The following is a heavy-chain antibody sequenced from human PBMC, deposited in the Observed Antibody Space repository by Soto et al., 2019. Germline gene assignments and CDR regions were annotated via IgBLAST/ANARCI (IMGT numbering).Heavy chain of an antibody. D-gene: IGHD1-26*01. J-gene: IGHJ4*02. CDR2: MNPNSGNT. V-gene: IGHV1-8*01. Sequence: ASVKVSCKASGYTFTSYDINWVRQATGQGLEWMGWMNPNSGNTGYAQKFQGRVTMTRNTSISTAYMELSSLRSEDTAVYYCARSMKGGKSFDHWGLGTLVTVSS. CDR3: ARSMKGGKSFDH. CDR1: GYTFTSYD.